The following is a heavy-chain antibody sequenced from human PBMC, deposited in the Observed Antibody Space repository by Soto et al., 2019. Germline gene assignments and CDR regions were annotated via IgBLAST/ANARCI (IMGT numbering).Heavy chain of an antibody. J-gene: IGHJ5*02. V-gene: IGHV4-34*01. D-gene: IGHD2-2*01. Sequence: QVQLQQWGAGLLKPSETLSLTCAVYGGSFSGYYWSWIRQPPGKGLEWIGEINHSGSTNYNPSLKSRVTISVDTSKNQFSLPLSSVTAADTAVYYCARAPPRYCSSTSCYGSRYNWFDPWGQGTLVTVSS. CDR2: INHSGST. CDR1: GGSFSGYY. CDR3: ARAPPRYCSSTSCYGSRYNWFDP.